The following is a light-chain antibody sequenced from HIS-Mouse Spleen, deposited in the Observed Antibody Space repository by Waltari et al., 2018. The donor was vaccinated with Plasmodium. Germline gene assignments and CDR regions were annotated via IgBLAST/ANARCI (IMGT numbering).Light chain of an antibody. V-gene: IGLV1-47*01. CDR3: AAWDDSLSGPV. CDR1: SSHIGSNY. CDR2: RNN. Sequence: QSVLTQPPSASGTPGQRVTISCSGSSSHIGSNYVYWYQQLQGTAPKLLIYRNNQRPSGVPDRFSGSKSGTSASLAISGLRSEDEADYYCAAWDDSLSGPVFGGGTKLTVL. J-gene: IGLJ2*01.